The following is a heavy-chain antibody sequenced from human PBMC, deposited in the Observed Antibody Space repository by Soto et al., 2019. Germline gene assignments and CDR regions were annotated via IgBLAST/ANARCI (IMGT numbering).Heavy chain of an antibody. V-gene: IGHV3-33*01. D-gene: IGHD4-17*01. CDR3: ARDHDYGGNLFDY. J-gene: IGHJ4*02. Sequence: GGSLRLSCAASGFTFSSYGMHWVRQAPGKGLEWVAVIWYDGSNKYYADSVKGRFTISRDNSKNTLYLQMNSLRAEDTAVYYCARDHDYGGNLFDYWGQGTLVTVSS. CDR2: IWYDGSNK. CDR1: GFTFSSYG.